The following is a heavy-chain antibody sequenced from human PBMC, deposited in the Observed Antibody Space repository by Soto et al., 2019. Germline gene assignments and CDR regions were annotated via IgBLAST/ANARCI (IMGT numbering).Heavy chain of an antibody. Sequence: ASVTVSCKASGYTFTSYGISWVRQAPGQGLEWMGWISAYNGNTNYAQKLQGRVTMTTDTSTSTAYMELRSLRSDDTAVYYCAVVLLWFGELSSPDHFDYWGQGTLVTVSS. CDR2: ISAYNGNT. D-gene: IGHD3-10*01. J-gene: IGHJ4*02. CDR1: GYTFTSYG. V-gene: IGHV1-18*01. CDR3: AVVLLWFGELSSPDHFDY.